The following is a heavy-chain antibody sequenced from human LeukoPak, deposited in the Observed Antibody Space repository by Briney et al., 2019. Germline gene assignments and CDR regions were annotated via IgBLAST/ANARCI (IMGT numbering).Heavy chain of an antibody. V-gene: IGHV3-53*01. Sequence: PGGSLRLSCAASGFTVSSNYMSWVRQAPGKGLEWVSVIYSGGSTYYADSVKGRFTISRDNSKNTLYLQMNSLRAEDTAVYYCAREPPPLNIGGQLVPDYWGQGTLVTVSS. CDR3: AREPPPLNIGGQLVPDY. D-gene: IGHD6-13*01. J-gene: IGHJ4*02. CDR2: IYSGGST. CDR1: GFTVSSNY.